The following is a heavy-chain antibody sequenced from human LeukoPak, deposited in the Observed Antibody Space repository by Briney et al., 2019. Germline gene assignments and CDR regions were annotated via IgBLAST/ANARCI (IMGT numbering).Heavy chain of an antibody. V-gene: IGHV3-7*03. CDR3: AKGGKWGVTPFDY. D-gene: IGHD1-26*01. Sequence: GGSLRLSCAASGFTFSSYWMSWVRQAPGKGLEWVANIKQDGSEKNYVDSVKGRFTISRDNAKNSLYLQMNSLRAEDTAVYYCAKGGKWGVTPFDYWGQGTLVTVSS. CDR1: GFTFSSYW. J-gene: IGHJ4*02. CDR2: IKQDGSEK.